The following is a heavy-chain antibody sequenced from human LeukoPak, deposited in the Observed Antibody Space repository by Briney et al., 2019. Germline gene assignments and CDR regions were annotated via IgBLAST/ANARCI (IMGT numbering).Heavy chain of an antibody. J-gene: IGHJ5*02. CDR1: GGSVSSHY. CDR2: ISNSGST. Sequence: SETLSLTCTVSGGSVSSHYWTWVRQPPGKGLEWIGYISNSGSTNYTSSLKSRVTISVDASKNQFYLKLYSVTAADTAVYYCARLGYCSGDSCYSSSWFDPWGQGTLVTVSS. CDR3: ARLGYCSGDSCYSSSWFDP. D-gene: IGHD2-15*01. V-gene: IGHV4-59*08.